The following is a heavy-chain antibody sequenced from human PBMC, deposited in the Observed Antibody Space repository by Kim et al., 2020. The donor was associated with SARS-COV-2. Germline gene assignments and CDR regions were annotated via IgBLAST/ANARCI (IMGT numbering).Heavy chain of an antibody. Sequence: GGSLRLSCAASGFVFSNYWMTWVRQAPGKGLEWVANIKKDGNEKFYVDSVKGRFTISRDNAKRSLFLRLNSLRHEDTAVYYCVRDGGGTIAVTGPPSYYYGLDVWGQGTTVTVSS. CDR2: IKKDGNEK. CDR3: VRDGGGTIAVTGPPSYYYGLDV. D-gene: IGHD6-19*01. V-gene: IGHV3-7*01. CDR1: GFVFSNYW. J-gene: IGHJ6*02.